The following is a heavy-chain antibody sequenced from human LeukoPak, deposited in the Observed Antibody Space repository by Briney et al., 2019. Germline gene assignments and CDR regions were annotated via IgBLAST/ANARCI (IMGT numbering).Heavy chain of an antibody. V-gene: IGHV1-69*04. Sequence: SVKVSCKASGGTFSSYAISWVRQAPGQGLEWMGRIIPIPGIANYAQKFQGRVTITADKSTSTAYMELSSLRSEDTAVYYCAGVGQWLAYYYGMDVWGQGTTVTVSS. D-gene: IGHD6-19*01. CDR2: IIPIPGIA. CDR3: AGVGQWLAYYYGMDV. J-gene: IGHJ6*02. CDR1: GGTFSSYA.